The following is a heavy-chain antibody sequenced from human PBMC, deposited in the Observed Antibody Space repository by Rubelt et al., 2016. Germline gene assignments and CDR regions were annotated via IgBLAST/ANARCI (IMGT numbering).Heavy chain of an antibody. CDR2: VWNDGSNK. Sequence: HWVRQAPGKGLEWVAVVWNDGSNKYYAESVKGRFTISRDNSKNTLHLQMNSLRAEDTAVYYCAREYSYGYVYYGMDVWGQGTTVTVSS. J-gene: IGHJ6*02. CDR3: AREYSYGYVYYGMDV. V-gene: IGHV3-33*01. D-gene: IGHD5-18*01.